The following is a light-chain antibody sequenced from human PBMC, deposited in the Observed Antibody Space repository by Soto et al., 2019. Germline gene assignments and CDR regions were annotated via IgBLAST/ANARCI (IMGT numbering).Light chain of an antibody. CDR2: GAS. CDR3: QQYGSSPWT. CDR1: QSVSSSY. J-gene: IGKJ1*01. V-gene: IGKV3-20*01. Sequence: EIVLTQSPGTLSLSPGERATLSCRASQSVSSSYLAWYQQKPGQAPRLLIYGASSRATGIPDRFSGSGPGTDFTLTISRLEPEDFAVYDYQQYGSSPWTFGQGTKVEIK.